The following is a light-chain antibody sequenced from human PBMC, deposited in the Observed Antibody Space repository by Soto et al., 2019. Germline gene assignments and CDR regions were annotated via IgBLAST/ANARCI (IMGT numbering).Light chain of an antibody. Sequence: QSALTQPASVSGSPGQSITISCTGTYSDVGSYNLVSWYQQHPGKAPKLMIYEGNKRPSGVSNRFSRSKSGNTASLTISGLQAEDEADYYCCSYAGSSTFVFGGGTKLTVL. V-gene: IGLV2-23*03. CDR2: EGN. J-gene: IGLJ3*02. CDR3: CSYAGSSTFV. CDR1: YSDVGSYNL.